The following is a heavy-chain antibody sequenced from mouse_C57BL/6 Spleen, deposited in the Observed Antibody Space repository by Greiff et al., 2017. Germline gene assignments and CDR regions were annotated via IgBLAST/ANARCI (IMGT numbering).Heavy chain of an antibody. D-gene: IGHD1-1*01. V-gene: IGHV3-6*01. CDR2: ISYDGSN. CDR3: ASRDYGSSYDWFAY. CDR1: GYSITSGYY. J-gene: IGHJ3*01. Sequence: EVKLVESGPGLVKPSQSLSLTCSVTGYSITSGYYWNWIRQFPGNKLEWMGYISYDGSNNYNPSLKNRISITRDTSKNQFFLKLNSVTTEDTATYYCASRDYGSSYDWFAYWGQGTLVTVSA.